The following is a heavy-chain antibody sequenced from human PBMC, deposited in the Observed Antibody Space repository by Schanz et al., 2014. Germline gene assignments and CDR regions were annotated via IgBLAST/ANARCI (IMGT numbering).Heavy chain of an antibody. J-gene: IGHJ4*02. Sequence: QVQLVQSWAEVKGPGASVKVSCKASGYSFTPFPIHWVRQAPGQRLEWMGWINAGTGNTEYSQKFQGRVTITRDTLASTAYMEVSSLRSEDAAVYYCARSGSSSWYWFDYWGQGTLVTVSS. D-gene: IGHD6-13*01. CDR2: INAGTGNT. CDR3: ARSGSSSWYWFDY. CDR1: GYSFTPFP. V-gene: IGHV1-3*01.